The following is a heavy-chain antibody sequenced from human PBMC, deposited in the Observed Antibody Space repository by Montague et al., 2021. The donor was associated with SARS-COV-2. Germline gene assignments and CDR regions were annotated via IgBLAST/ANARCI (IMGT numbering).Heavy chain of an antibody. V-gene: IGHV4-34*01. CDR3: ARGRDSGTYFGTKYYFQYGLDV. J-gene: IGHJ6*02. CDR1: GGSVSAYF. CDR2: VDRSGTA. D-gene: IGHD3-10*01. Sequence: SETLSLTCTVSGGSVSAYFWSWVRQLPGKGLEWIGQVDRSGTAHYSPSLQSRLTLSVDTSNNQVSLNLTSVTATDTATYYCARGRDSGTYFGTKYYFQYGLDVWGQGTTVTVSS.